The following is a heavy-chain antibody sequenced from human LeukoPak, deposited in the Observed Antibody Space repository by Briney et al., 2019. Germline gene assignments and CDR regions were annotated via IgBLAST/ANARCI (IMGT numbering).Heavy chain of an antibody. Sequence: SVKVSCKASGGTFSSYAISWVRQAPGQGLEWMGGIIPIFGTANYAQKFQGRVTITADESTSTVYMELSSLRSDDTAIYYCAFEGYNYGYNWGQGTLVTVSS. CDR2: IIPIFGTA. V-gene: IGHV1-69*13. D-gene: IGHD5-18*01. J-gene: IGHJ4*02. CDR3: AFEGYNYGYN. CDR1: GGTFSSYA.